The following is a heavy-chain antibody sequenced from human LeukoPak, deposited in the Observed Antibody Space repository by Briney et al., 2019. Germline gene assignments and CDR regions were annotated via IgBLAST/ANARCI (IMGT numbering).Heavy chain of an antibody. D-gene: IGHD3-9*01. CDR2: ISYDGSNK. CDR1: GFTFSSYC. Sequence: GRSLRLSCAASGFTFSSYCMHWVRQAPGKGLEWVAVISYDGSNKYYADSVKGRFSISRDNSKNTLYLQMNSLRAEDTAVYYCAKSHFDWLSTIDYWGQGTLVTVSS. J-gene: IGHJ4*02. V-gene: IGHV3-30*18. CDR3: AKSHFDWLSTIDY.